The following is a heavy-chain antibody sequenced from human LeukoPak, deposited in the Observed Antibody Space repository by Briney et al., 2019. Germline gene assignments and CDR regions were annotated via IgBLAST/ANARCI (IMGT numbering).Heavy chain of an antibody. CDR3: ARRIRGVNDAFDI. J-gene: IGHJ3*02. CDR1: GGSISSSSYY. Sequence: PSETLSLTCTVSGGSISSSSYYWSWIRQPPGRGLEWIGEINHSGSTNYKSSLKSRVTISVDTTNSQFSLRLKSVTAEDTAVYYCARRIRGVNDAFDIWGQGTKVTVSS. CDR2: INHSGST. D-gene: IGHD3-10*01. V-gene: IGHV4-39*07.